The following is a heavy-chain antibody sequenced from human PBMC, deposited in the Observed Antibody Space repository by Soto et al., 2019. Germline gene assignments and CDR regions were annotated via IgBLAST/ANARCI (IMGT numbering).Heavy chain of an antibody. D-gene: IGHD2-2*01. CDR2: IYYSVST. CDR1: GGAFSSGDYY. V-gene: IGHV4-30-4*01. J-gene: IGHJ5*02. Sequence: TLSLTCTVSGGAFSSGDYYWCGICQPPGKGLEGIGYIYYSVSTYYHPSHKTRVTKSVNTSKNQSSLKLSSVTAADTAVYYCAREVAGYCSSTSCSRALSNWFDPWGQGTLVTVSS. CDR3: AREVAGYCSSTSCSRALSNWFDP.